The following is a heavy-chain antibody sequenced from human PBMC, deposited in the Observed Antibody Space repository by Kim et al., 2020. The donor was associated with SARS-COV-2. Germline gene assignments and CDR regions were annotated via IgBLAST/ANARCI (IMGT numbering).Heavy chain of an antibody. V-gene: IGHV1-69*04. Sequence: SVKVSCKASGGTFSSYAISWVRQAPGQGLEWMGRIIPILGIANYAQKFQGRVTITADKSTSTAYMELSSLRSEDTAVYYCARVPDYYDSSGYPREFDPW. CDR2: IIPILGIA. CDR1: GGTFSSYA. CDR3: ARVPDYYDSSGYPREFDP. J-gene: IGHJ5*02. D-gene: IGHD3-22*01.